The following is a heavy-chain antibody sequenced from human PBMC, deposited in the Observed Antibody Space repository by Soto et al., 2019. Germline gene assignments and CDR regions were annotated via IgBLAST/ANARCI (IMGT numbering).Heavy chain of an antibody. Sequence: SETLSLTCTVSGGSISSGGYYWNWIRQHPGKGLEWIGYIYYSGGTYSNPSLRSRLTISVDTPKNQFSLKLGSVTAADTAVYYCARDVGGYGLFDYGGQRTLVTFSS. J-gene: IGHJ4*02. CDR3: ARDVGGYGLFDY. CDR1: GGSISSGGYY. D-gene: IGHD5-12*01. V-gene: IGHV4-31*03. CDR2: IYYSGGT.